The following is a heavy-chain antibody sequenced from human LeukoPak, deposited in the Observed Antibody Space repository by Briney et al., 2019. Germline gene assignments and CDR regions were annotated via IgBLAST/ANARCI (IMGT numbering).Heavy chain of an antibody. CDR1: GGSFSGYY. Sequence: PSETLSLTCAVYGGSFSGYYWSWIRQPPGKGLEWIGEINHSGSTNYNPSLKSRVTISVDTSKNQFSLKLSSVTAADTAVYYCARGTGYSYDDYWGLGTLVTVSS. V-gene: IGHV4-34*01. D-gene: IGHD5-18*01. CDR2: INHSGST. CDR3: ARGTGYSYDDY. J-gene: IGHJ4*02.